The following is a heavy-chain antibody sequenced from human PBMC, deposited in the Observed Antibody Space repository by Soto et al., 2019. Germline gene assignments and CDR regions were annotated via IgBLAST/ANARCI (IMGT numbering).Heavy chain of an antibody. J-gene: IGHJ4*02. Sequence: QVQLVQSGAEVKKPGASVKVSCKASGYTFTGYYMHWVRQAPGQGLEWMGWINPNSGGTNYAQKVQGRVTMTRDTSISTAYMELSSLRSDDTAVYYCARDGEAGLPQRYWGQGTLVTVSS. CDR3: ARDGEAGLPQRY. CDR2: INPNSGGT. CDR1: GYTFTGYY. D-gene: IGHD5-12*01. V-gene: IGHV1-2*02.